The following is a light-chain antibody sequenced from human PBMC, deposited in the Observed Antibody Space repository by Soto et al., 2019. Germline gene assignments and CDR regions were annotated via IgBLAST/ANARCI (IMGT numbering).Light chain of an antibody. CDR1: RGHSRYA. CDR2: VNSDGTY. CDR3: QTWGTGTWV. Sequence: QLVLTQSPSASASLGASVKLTCTLSRGHSRYAIAWHQHQPEKGPRFLMKVNSDGTYYKGDAIPDRFSGSTSGAERYLTISSLQSEDEADYYCQTWGTGTWVFGGGTKLTVL. J-gene: IGLJ3*02. V-gene: IGLV4-69*01.